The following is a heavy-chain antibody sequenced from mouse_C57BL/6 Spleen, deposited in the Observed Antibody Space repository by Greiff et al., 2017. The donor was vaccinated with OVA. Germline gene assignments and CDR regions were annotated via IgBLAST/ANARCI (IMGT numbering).Heavy chain of an antibody. CDR2: INPNNGGT. Sequence: VQLQQSGPELVKPGASVKISCKASGYTFTDYYMNWVKQSHGKSLEWIGDINPNNGGTSYNQKFKGKATLTVDKSSSTAYMELRSLTSEDSAVYYCARRGGQPYYFDYWGQGTTLTVSS. CDR1: GYTFTDYY. V-gene: IGHV1-26*01. J-gene: IGHJ2*01. D-gene: IGHD3-3*01. CDR3: ARRGGQPYYFDY.